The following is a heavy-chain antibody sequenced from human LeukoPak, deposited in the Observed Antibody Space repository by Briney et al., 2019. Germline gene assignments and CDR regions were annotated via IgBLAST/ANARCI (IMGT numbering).Heavy chain of an antibody. D-gene: IGHD5-12*01. CDR1: GFTFSSYA. CDR2: ICSNDNNT. V-gene: IGHV3-23*01. Sequence: GGSLRLSCAASGFTFSSYAMDWVRQAPGKELEWVSAICSNDNNTYYANSVKGRFTISRDNSKNTLYLQMSSLRAEDTAVYYCVKEDAIVAYFDHWGQGTLVTVSS. J-gene: IGHJ4*02. CDR3: VKEDAIVAYFDH.